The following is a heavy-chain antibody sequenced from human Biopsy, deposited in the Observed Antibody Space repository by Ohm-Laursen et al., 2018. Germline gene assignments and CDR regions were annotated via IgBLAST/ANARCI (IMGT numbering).Heavy chain of an antibody. CDR1: GGSFNDYG. V-gene: IGHV1-69*04. J-gene: IGHJ4*02. CDR2: VIPISNMA. Sequence: ALVKVSCEASGGSFNDYGLSWARQAPGRGLERMGRVIPISNMANYAQNFQDRLTITADRSTNTAYMELNSLRSEDTAVYFCATLTEDYGASPDSWGQGTLVVVSS. CDR3: ATLTEDYGASPDS. D-gene: IGHD4-17*01.